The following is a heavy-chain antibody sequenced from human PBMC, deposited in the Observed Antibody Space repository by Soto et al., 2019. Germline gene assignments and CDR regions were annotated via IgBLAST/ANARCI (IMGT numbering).Heavy chain of an antibody. J-gene: IGHJ6*02. CDR2: ITSSGSTT. CDR1: GFTFSSYA. V-gene: IGHV3-48*02. D-gene: IGHD3-16*02. CDR3: ARVAIASGGVIAVTYALDV. Sequence: GGSLRLSCAASGFTFSSYAMSWVRQAPGKGLEWVSFITSSGSTTYYADSVKGRFTVSRDNVKNSLFLQMNSLRDEDTAVYYCARVAIASGGVIAVTYALDVWGQGTTVTVSS.